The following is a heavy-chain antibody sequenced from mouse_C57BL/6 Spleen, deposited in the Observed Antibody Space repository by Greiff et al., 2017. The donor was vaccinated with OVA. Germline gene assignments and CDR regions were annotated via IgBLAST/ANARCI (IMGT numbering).Heavy chain of an antibody. V-gene: IGHV1-61*01. D-gene: IGHD2-4*01. CDR1: GYTFTSYW. CDR3: ARGGPIYYDYDGWYFDV. Sequence: QVQLKQPGAELVRPGSSVKLSCKASGYTFTSYWMDWVKQRPGQGLEWIGNIYPSDSETHYNQKFKDKATLTVDKSSSTAYMQLSSLTSEDSAVYYCARGGPIYYDYDGWYFDVWGTGTTVTVSS. J-gene: IGHJ1*03. CDR2: IYPSDSET.